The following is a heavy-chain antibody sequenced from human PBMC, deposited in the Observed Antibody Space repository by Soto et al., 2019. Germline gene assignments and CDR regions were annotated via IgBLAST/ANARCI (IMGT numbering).Heavy chain of an antibody. CDR1: GGSVSSGSYY. J-gene: IGHJ6*02. D-gene: IGHD3-3*01. CDR3: ARGHVLRFLEWSPAYYYYYGMDV. V-gene: IGHV4-61*01. Sequence: PSETLSLTCTVSGGSVSSGSYYWSWIRQPPGKGLEWIGYIYYSGSTNYNPSLKSRVTISVDTSKNQFSLKLSSVTAADTAVYYCARGHVLRFLEWSPAYYYYYGMDVWGQGTTVTSP. CDR2: IYYSGST.